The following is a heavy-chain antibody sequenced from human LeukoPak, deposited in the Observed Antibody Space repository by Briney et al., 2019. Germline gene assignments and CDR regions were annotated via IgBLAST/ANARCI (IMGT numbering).Heavy chain of an antibody. D-gene: IGHD3-9*01. Sequence: GGSLRLSCAASGFTFRYYAMSWVRQAPGKGLEWVSAISASGGSTYYADSVKGRFTISRDNSKNTLYLQMNSLRAEDTAVYYCAKVDTILTGYYPPPLDYWGQGTLVTVSS. J-gene: IGHJ4*02. V-gene: IGHV3-23*01. CDR1: GFTFRYYA. CDR3: AKVDTILTGYYPPPLDY. CDR2: ISASGGST.